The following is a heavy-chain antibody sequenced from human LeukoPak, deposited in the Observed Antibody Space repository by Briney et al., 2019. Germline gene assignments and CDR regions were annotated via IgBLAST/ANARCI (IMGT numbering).Heavy chain of an antibody. V-gene: IGHV3-23*01. Sequence: PGGSLRLSCAASGFTFSSYAMSWVRQVPGKGLEWVSAISGSGGSTYYADSVKGRFTISRDNSKNTLYLQMNSLRAEDTAVYYCAKSFGSPYYFDYWGQGTLVTVSS. D-gene: IGHD3-10*01. CDR1: GFTFSSYA. CDR2: ISGSGGST. J-gene: IGHJ4*02. CDR3: AKSFGSPYYFDY.